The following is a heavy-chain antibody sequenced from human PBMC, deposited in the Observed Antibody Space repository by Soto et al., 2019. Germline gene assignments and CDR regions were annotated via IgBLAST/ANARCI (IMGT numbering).Heavy chain of an antibody. CDR2: ISAHNGNT. V-gene: IGHV1-18*01. CDR1: GYTFTSYG. D-gene: IGHD1-1*01. Sequence: QVHLVQSGAEVKKPGASVMVSCKGSGYTFTSYGITWVRQAPGQGLEWMGWISAHNGNTDYAQKLQGRVTVTRYTSTSTAYMELRSLRSDATAVSYCARGRYGDYWGQGALVTVSS. J-gene: IGHJ4*02. CDR3: ARGRYGDY.